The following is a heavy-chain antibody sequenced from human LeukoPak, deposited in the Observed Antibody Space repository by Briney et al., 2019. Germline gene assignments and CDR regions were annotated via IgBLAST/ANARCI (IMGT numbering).Heavy chain of an antibody. D-gene: IGHD3-9*01. J-gene: IGHJ5*02. CDR1: GYSFTGYY. Sequence: ASVKVSCKASGYSFTGYYLHWVRQAPGQGLEWMGWINPNSGGTNYAQKFQGRVTMTRDTSISTAFMELSRLRSDDTAVYYCARDYDILTGYYASWGQGTLVTVSS. V-gene: IGHV1-2*02. CDR3: ARDYDILTGYYAS. CDR2: INPNSGGT.